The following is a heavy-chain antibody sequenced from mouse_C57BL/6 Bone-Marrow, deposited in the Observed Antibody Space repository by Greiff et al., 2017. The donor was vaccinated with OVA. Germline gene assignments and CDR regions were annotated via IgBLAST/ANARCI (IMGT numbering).Heavy chain of an antibody. CDR3: ARDYDYDPWFAY. CDR1: GYTFTSYG. D-gene: IGHD2-4*01. V-gene: IGHV1-81*01. Sequence: VQLVESGAELARPGASVKLSCKASGYTFTSYGISWVKQRTGQGLEWIGEIYPRSGNTYYNEKFKGKATLTADKSSSTAYMELRSLTSEDSAVYFCARDYDYDPWFAYWGQGTLVTVSA. J-gene: IGHJ3*01. CDR2: IYPRSGNT.